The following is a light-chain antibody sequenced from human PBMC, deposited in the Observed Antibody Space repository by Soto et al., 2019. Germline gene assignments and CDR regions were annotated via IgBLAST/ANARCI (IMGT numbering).Light chain of an antibody. V-gene: IGKV3-15*01. CDR3: QQYKDWPPLT. CDR1: QSVSVY. J-gene: IGKJ4*01. CDR2: GAS. Sequence: EIILTRSPGTLSVSPGETVTLVCRASQSVSVYLAWYQQKSGQPPRLLIHGASDRATGVPARFSGSGSGTEFTLRISSLQSEDFGTYYCQQYKDWPPLTFGGGTRVDIK.